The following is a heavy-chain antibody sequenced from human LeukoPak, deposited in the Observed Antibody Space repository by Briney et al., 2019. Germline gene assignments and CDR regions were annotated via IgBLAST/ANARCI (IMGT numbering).Heavy chain of an antibody. D-gene: IGHD6-19*01. J-gene: IGHJ4*02. CDR2: INVGNGNT. CDR1: GYTFTSYG. Sequence: ASVKVSCKASGYTFTSYGISWVRQAPGQGLEWMGWINVGNGNTKYSQKFQGRVTITRDTSASTAYMELSSLRSEDTAVYYCARPSGYSSGWLRFDYWGQGTLVTVSS. V-gene: IGHV1-18*01. CDR3: ARPSGYSSGWLRFDY.